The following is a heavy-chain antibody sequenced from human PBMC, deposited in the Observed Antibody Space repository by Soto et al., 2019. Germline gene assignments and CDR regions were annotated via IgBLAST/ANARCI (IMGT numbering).Heavy chain of an antibody. CDR2: ISGSGGST. CDR3: AKAPSAAAAPNWFDP. V-gene: IGHV3-23*01. D-gene: IGHD6-13*01. Sequence: PGGSLRLSCAASGFTFISYAMSWVRQAPGKGLEWVSAISGSGGSTYYADSVKGRFTISGDNSKNTLYLQMNSLRAEDTAVYYCAKAPSAAAAPNWFDPWGQGTLVTVSS. CDR1: GFTFISYA. J-gene: IGHJ5*02.